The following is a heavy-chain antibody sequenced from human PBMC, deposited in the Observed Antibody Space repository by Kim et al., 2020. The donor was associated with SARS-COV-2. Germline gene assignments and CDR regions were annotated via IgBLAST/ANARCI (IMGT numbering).Heavy chain of an antibody. CDR3: ARGPENMIAAAGPRQFSRVDESVNFDY. J-gene: IGHJ4*02. Sequence: ASVKVSCKASGYTFTSYGISWVRQAPGQGLEWMGWISAYNGNTNYAQKLQGRVTMTTDTSTSTAYMELRSLRSDDTAVYYCARGPENMIAAAGPRQFSRVDESVNFDYWGQGTLVTVSS. D-gene: IGHD6-13*01. CDR2: ISAYNGNT. V-gene: IGHV1-18*04. CDR1: GYTFTSYG.